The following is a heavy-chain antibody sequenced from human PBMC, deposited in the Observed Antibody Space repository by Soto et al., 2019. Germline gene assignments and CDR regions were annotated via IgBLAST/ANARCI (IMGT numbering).Heavy chain of an antibody. Sequence: QLQLQESGSGLVKPSQTLSLTCAVSGGSVTSGNYAWSWLRQPPGEGLEWIGYIYHSGNTYYNPSLRSRVTISLDRSKNQFSLMSNSVTAADTAVYYCARAGLSSRYYYFDYWGQGSLVTVSS. CDR1: GGSVTSGNYA. V-gene: IGHV4-30-2*01. CDR3: ARAGLSSRYYYFDY. D-gene: IGHD1-26*01. CDR2: IYHSGNT. J-gene: IGHJ4*02.